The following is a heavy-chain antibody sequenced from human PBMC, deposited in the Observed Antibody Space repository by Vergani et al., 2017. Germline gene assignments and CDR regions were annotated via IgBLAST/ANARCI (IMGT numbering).Heavy chain of an antibody. CDR2: IIPILGIA. Sequence: QVQLVQSGAEVKKPGSSVKVSCKASGGTFSSYTISWVRQAPGQGLEWMGRIIPILGIANYAQKFQGRVTITADKSTSTAYMELRSLRSDDTAVYYCARRVYYFDYWGQGTLVTVSS. CDR3: ARRVYYFDY. J-gene: IGHJ4*02. D-gene: IGHD3-10*01. V-gene: IGHV1-69*02. CDR1: GGTFSSYT.